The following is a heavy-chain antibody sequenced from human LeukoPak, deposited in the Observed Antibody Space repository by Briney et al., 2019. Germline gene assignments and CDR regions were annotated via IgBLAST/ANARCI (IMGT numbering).Heavy chain of an antibody. Sequence: GGSLRLSCAASGFTFSSYEMNWVRQAPGKGLEWVSYISNSGHSVYYADSVQGRFAISRDNTKNSLYLQMNSLRAEDTAVYYCTGRLVEDYWGQGTLVTVSS. CDR2: ISNSGHSV. CDR1: GFTFSSYE. D-gene: IGHD6-19*01. V-gene: IGHV3-48*03. CDR3: TGRLVEDY. J-gene: IGHJ4*02.